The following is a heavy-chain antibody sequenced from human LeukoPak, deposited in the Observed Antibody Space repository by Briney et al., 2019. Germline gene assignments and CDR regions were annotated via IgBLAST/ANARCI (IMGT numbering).Heavy chain of an antibody. CDR1: GGTFNSYA. J-gene: IGHJ6*03. D-gene: IGHD2-2*01. CDR2: IIPMFGTA. CDR3: ARGEIVVVPAAANYYYYMDV. V-gene: IGHV1-69*13. Sequence: ASVKVSCKASGGTFNSYAINWVRQAPGQGLEWMGGIIPMFGTANYAQKFQGSVTITADVSTSTVYMELSNLTSEDTAVYYCARGEIVVVPAAANYYYYMDVWGKGTTVTVSS.